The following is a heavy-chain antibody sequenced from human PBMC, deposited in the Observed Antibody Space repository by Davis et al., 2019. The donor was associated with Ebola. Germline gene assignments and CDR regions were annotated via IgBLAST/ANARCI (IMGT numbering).Heavy chain of an antibody. Sequence: PGGSLRLSCAASGFTFSSYGMHWVRQAPGKGLEWVAVISYDGSNKYYADSVKGRFTISRDNSKNTLYLQMNSLRAEDTAVYYCAKDTNYDILTGPDAFDIWGQGTMVTVSS. CDR3: AKDTNYDILTGPDAFDI. J-gene: IGHJ3*02. CDR1: GFTFSSYG. V-gene: IGHV3-30*18. D-gene: IGHD3-9*01. CDR2: ISYDGSNK.